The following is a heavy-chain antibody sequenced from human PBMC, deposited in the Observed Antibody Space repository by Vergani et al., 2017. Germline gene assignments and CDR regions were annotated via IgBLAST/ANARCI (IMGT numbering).Heavy chain of an antibody. CDR2: IDHTGRP. Sequence: QVQLQQWGGGLLKPSETLSLTCVVNGGSFTSYHWTWIRQSPGEGLEWVGDIDHTGRPDFNPSLKSRLTISVDKSRNQFSLTLNSVTATDPAIYFCARVNTETNGHLYYYYYMDVWVQGTAVTVS. V-gene: IGHV4-34*01. CDR1: GGSFTSYH. J-gene: IGHJ6*03. D-gene: IGHD4-11*01. CDR3: ARVNTETNGHLYYYYYMDV.